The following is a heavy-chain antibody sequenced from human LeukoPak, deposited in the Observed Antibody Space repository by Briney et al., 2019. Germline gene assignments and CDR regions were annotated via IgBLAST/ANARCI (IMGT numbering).Heavy chain of an antibody. D-gene: IGHD1-7*01. CDR1: GYSISNDYY. V-gene: IGHV4-38-2*01. CDR3: ARGSWNYNWFDP. Sequence: SETLSLTCAVSGYSISNDYYWAWIRQPPGKGLEWIGSIYHSGITHYNPSLKSRVTISVDTSKNQFSLKLSSVTAADTAVYYCARGSWNYNWFDPWGQGTLVTVSS. CDR2: IYHSGIT. J-gene: IGHJ5*02.